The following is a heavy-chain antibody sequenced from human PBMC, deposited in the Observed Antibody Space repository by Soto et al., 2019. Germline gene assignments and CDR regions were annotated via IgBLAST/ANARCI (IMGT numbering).Heavy chain of an antibody. Sequence: GASVKVSCKASGYTFTGHYMHWVRQAPGQGLEWMGWINPDSGGTNYAQKFQGWVTMTRDTSSSTVSMEVRRLKSGDTAVYYCARDSSPVPGSMDVWGQGTTVTVS. D-gene: IGHD1-1*01. V-gene: IGHV1-2*04. CDR2: INPDSGGT. CDR3: ARDSSPVPGSMDV. CDR1: GYTFTGHY. J-gene: IGHJ6*02.